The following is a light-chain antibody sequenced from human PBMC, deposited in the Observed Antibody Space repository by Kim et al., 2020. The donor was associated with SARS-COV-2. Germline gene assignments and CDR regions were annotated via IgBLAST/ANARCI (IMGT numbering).Light chain of an antibody. V-gene: IGKV1-16*01. CDR2: AVS. Sequence: ASVGDSVTISFRASQGIDNYLAWFQQKPGKAPKSLIYAVSTLQNGVPSRFSGSGSETDFTLTISSLQPEDVATYYCQQYKSYPRTFGQGTKVDIK. J-gene: IGKJ1*01. CDR1: QGIDNY. CDR3: QQYKSYPRT.